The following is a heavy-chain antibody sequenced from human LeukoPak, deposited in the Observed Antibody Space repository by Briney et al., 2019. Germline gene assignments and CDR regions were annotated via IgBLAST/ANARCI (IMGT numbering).Heavy chain of an antibody. Sequence: GGSLRLSCAASGFTFSSYAMSWVRQAPGKGLEWVSAISGSGGSTYYADSVKGRFTISRDNSKNTLYLQMNSLRTEDTAVYYCARLAGRFLEWLSADYWGQGTLVTVSS. CDR1: GFTFSSYA. J-gene: IGHJ4*02. V-gene: IGHV3-23*01. CDR3: ARLAGRFLEWLSADY. D-gene: IGHD3-3*01. CDR2: ISGSGGST.